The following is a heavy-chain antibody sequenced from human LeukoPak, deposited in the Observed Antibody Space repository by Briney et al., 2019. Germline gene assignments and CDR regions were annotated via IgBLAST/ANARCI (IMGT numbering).Heavy chain of an antibody. V-gene: IGHV3-23*01. Sequence: GGSLRLSCAASGFTFGRYAMTWVRQAPGKGLEWVSAIRGSGDWTYYADSVKDRFTISRDNSKNTVYLQMNSLRADDPAVYYCTKARDGFGVDTIDYWGQGTLVTVSA. CDR1: GFTFGRYA. CDR3: TKARDGFGVDTIDY. CDR2: IRGSGDWT. J-gene: IGHJ4*02. D-gene: IGHD3-3*01.